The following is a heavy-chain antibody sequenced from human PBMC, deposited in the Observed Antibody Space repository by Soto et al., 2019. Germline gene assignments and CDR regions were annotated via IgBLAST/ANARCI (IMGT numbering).Heavy chain of an antibody. CDR3: TTETLRPGHGALDI. CDR1: GFTFSNAW. V-gene: IGHV3-15*07. Sequence: GGSLRLSCAASGFTFSNAWMNWVRQAPGKGLEWVGRIKSKTDGGTTDYAAPVKGRFTISRDDSKNTLYLQMNSLKTEDTAVYYCTTETLRPGHGALDIWGQGTMVTVSS. CDR2: IKSKTDGGTT. D-gene: IGHD4-17*01. J-gene: IGHJ3*02.